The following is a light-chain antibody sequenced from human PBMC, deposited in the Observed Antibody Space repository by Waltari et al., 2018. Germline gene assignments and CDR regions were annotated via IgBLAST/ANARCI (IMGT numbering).Light chain of an antibody. Sequence: DIVMTQSPDSRAVSLGERANINCKSSQSVLYSSNNKNYLAWYQQKPGQPPKLLIYWASTRESGVPDRFSGSGSGTDFTLTISSLQAEDVAVYYCQQYYSTPYTFGQGTKLEIK. CDR1: QSVLYSSNNKNY. J-gene: IGKJ2*01. CDR3: QQYYSTPYT. CDR2: WAS. V-gene: IGKV4-1*01.